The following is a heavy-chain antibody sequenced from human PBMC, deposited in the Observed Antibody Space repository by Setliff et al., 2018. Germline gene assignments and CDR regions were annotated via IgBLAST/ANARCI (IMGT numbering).Heavy chain of an antibody. CDR3: ARGSRGFDN. CDR1: GFGFTTFG. J-gene: IGHJ4*02. V-gene: IGHV1-3*04. Sequence: ASVKVSCKTSGFGFTTFGFSWVRQAPGQRLEWMGFIYTDNGNTKYSKNFQDRVAITRDTSANTAYMELSSLTSEDTAVYFCARGSRGFDNWGQGTLVTVSS. CDR2: IYTDNGNT.